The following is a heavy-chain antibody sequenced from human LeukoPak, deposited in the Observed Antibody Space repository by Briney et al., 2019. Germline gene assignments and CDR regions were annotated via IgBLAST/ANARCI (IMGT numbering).Heavy chain of an antibody. CDR2: INHSGST. J-gene: IGHJ6*03. CDR3: ARGGSSSSRTYYYYYMDV. V-gene: IGHV4-34*01. D-gene: IGHD6-6*01. Sequence: TSETLSLTCAVYDGSFSGYYWSWIRQPPGKGLEWIGEINHSGSTNYNPSLKSRVTISVDTSKNQFSLKLSSVTAADTAVYYCARGGSSSSRTYYYYYMDVWGKGTTVTVSS. CDR1: DGSFSGYY.